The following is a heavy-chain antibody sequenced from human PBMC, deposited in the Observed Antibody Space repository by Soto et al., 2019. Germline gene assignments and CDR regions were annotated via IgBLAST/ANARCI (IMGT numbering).Heavy chain of an antibody. J-gene: IGHJ1*01. V-gene: IGHV3-23*01. CDR2: ISGSGLST. D-gene: IGHD1-7*01. Sequence: GGSLRLSCAASGFTCSTYAMNWVRQASGNGLEWVSMISGSGLSTYYADSANGRFTIARDNSKKTLYLQMNGLRAEDTAVYYCAKDQGFGNLGAEYCHHCGQGLLVTVTS. CDR1: GFTCSTYA. CDR3: AKDQGFGNLGAEYCHH.